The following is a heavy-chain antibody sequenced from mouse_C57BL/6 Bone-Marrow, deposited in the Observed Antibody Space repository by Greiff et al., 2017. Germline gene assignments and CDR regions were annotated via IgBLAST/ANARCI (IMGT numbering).Heavy chain of an antibody. Sequence: EVQLQQSGPELVKPGASVKISCKASGYSFTDYNMTWVQQSNGKSLEWIGVINPNYGTTSYNQKFKGKATLAVDHSSSTAYMQLNSLTSEDAAVYYCARRRSTHDGRSPVAYWGQGTLVTVSA. CDR1: GYSFTDYN. V-gene: IGHV1-39*01. D-gene: IGHD1-1*01. J-gene: IGHJ3*01. CDR2: INPNYGTT. CDR3: ARRRSTHDGRSPVAY.